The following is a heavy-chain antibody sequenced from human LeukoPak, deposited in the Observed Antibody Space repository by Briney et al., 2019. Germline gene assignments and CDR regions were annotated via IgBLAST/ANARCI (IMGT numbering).Heavy chain of an antibody. V-gene: IGHV3-53*01. J-gene: IGHJ6*03. CDR2: IYSGGST. CDR1: GFTVSSNY. Sequence: GGSLRLSCAASGFTVSSNYMSWVRQAPGKGLEWVSVIYSGGSTYYADSVKGRFTISRDNSKNTLYLQMNSLRAEDTAVYYCARAAGYCTNGVCSPFYYYYYMDVWGKGTTVTVSS. CDR3: ARAAGYCTNGVCSPFYYYYYMDV. D-gene: IGHD2-8*01.